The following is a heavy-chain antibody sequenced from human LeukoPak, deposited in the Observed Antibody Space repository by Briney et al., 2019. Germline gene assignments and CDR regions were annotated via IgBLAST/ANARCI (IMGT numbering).Heavy chain of an antibody. CDR2: IYTRGTT. Sequence: SQTLSLTCTVSGGSIRSGSYYWSWIGQPAGKGLEWIGHIYTRGTTNYNPSVKSRVTVSLETSKNQISLKLSSVTAADTAIYYCARVYTVMGATTVDHYHYYMDVWGKGTTVTVSS. D-gene: IGHD5-18*01. V-gene: IGHV4-61*09. J-gene: IGHJ6*03. CDR3: ARVYTVMGATTVDHYHYYMDV. CDR1: GGSIRSGSYY.